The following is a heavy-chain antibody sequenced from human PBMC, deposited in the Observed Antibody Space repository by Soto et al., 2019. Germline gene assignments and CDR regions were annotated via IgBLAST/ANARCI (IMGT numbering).Heavy chain of an antibody. D-gene: IGHD4-17*01. CDR1: GYTFTSYY. CDR2: INPSGGST. CDR3: ARSREADYGDYGGDAFDI. J-gene: IGHJ3*02. V-gene: IGHV1-46*01. Sequence: QVQLVQSGAEVKKPGASVKVSCKASGYTFTSYYMHWVRQAPGQGLEWMGIINPSGGSTSYAQKFQGRVTMTRDTSTSTVYMELSSLRSEDTAVYYCARSREADYGDYGGDAFDIWGQGTMVTVSS.